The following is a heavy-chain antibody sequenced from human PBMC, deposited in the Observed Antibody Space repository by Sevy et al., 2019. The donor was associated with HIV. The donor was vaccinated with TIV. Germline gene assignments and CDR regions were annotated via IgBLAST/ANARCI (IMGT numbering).Heavy chain of an antibody. J-gene: IGHJ4*02. CDR3: AKDVGWLVQHYFDY. CDR2: ISWNSGSI. CDR1: GFTFDDYA. D-gene: IGHD6-19*01. Sequence: GGSLRLSCAASGFTFDDYAMHWVRQAPGKGLEWVSGISWNSGSIGYADSVKGRFTISRDNAKNSLYLQMNSLRAEDTAWYYCAKDVGWLVQHYFDYWGQGTLVTVSS. V-gene: IGHV3-9*01.